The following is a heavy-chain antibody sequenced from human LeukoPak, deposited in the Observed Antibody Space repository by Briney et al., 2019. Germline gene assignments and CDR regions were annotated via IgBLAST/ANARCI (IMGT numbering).Heavy chain of an antibody. CDR1: GGSFSGYY. D-gene: IGHD6-19*01. J-gene: IGHJ4*02. CDR3: ARRVTSGWYLAPSYYFDY. V-gene: IGHV4-34*01. CDR2: INHSGST. Sequence: PSETLSLTCAVYGGSFSGYYWSWIRQPPGKGLEWIGEINHSGSTNYNPSLKSRVTISVDTSKNQFSLKLSSVTAADTAVYYCARRVTSGWYLAPSYYFDYWGQGTLVTVSS.